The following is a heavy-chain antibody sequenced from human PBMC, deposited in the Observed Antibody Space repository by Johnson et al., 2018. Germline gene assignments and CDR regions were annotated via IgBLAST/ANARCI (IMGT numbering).Heavy chain of an antibody. J-gene: IGHJ6*02. D-gene: IGHD6-19*01. V-gene: IGHV3-23*01. CDR2: ISGSGGST. CDR3: AKGDSGWYYYYYGMDV. CDR1: GFTFSSYA. Sequence: VQLLESGGGLVQPGGSLRLSCAASGFTFSSYAMSWVRQAPGKGLEWVSAISGSGGSTYYADSVKGRFTISRDNSKNTLYLQMNSLRAEDTAVYYCAKGDSGWYYYYYGMDVWGLGTTVTVSS.